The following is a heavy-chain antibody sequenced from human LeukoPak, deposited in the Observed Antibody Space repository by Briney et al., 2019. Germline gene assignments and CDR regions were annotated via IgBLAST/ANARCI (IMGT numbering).Heavy chain of an antibody. CDR2: IKSKTDGGTT. CDR1: GFTFRNVW. CDR3: TTYAAIRMGEVSSSEY. V-gene: IGHV3-15*01. J-gene: IGHJ4*02. Sequence: GGSLRLSCAASGFTFRNVWMSWVRQAPGKGLEWVGRIKSKTDGGTTDYAAPVKGRFTISRDDSKNTLYLQMNSLKTEDTAVYYCTTYAAIRMGEVSSSEYWGQGTLVTVSS. D-gene: IGHD3-16*02.